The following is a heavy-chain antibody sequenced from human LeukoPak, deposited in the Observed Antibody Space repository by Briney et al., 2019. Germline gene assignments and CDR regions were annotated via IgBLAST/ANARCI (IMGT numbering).Heavy chain of an antibody. J-gene: IGHJ4*02. CDR3: VKGGAGYSSSTSCLYYFDY. CDR2: ISGRGDST. V-gene: IGHV3-23*01. Sequence: GGSLRLSCAASGFTFSTYAMNWVRQAPGKGLEWVSTISGRGDSTYYADSVKGRFTISRDNSKNTLLLQMNSLRAEDTAVYYCVKGGAGYSSSTSCLYYFDYWGQGTLVTVST. D-gene: IGHD2-2*01. CDR1: GFTFSTYA.